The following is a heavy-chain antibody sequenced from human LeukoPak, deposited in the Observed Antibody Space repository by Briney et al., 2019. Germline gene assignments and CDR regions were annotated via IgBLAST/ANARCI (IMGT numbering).Heavy chain of an antibody. J-gene: IGHJ5*02. Sequence: PSETLSLTCAVYGGSFSGYYWSWIRQPPGKGLEWIGEINHSGSTNYNPSVKSRVTISLDTSNNQFSLKLTSVTAADTAVYCARGQRYDVLTGRFFNWFDPWGQGTLVTVSS. D-gene: IGHD3-9*01. CDR3: ARGQRYDVLTGRFFNWFDP. CDR1: GGSFSGYY. V-gene: IGHV4-34*01. CDR2: INHSGST.